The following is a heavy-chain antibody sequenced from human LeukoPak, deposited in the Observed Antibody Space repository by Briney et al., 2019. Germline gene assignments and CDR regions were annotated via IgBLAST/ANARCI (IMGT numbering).Heavy chain of an antibody. V-gene: IGHV3-30*04. D-gene: IGHD3-10*01. CDR1: GFTFSSYA. Sequence: GGSLRLSCAASGFTFSSYAMYWVRQAPGKGLEWVAVISYDGSDKFYADSVKGRFTIFRDSSKNTLYLQMNSLRPEDTAVYYCARGGGSGSSGFDPWGQGTLVTVSS. CDR3: ARGGGSGSSGFDP. CDR2: ISYDGSDK. J-gene: IGHJ5*02.